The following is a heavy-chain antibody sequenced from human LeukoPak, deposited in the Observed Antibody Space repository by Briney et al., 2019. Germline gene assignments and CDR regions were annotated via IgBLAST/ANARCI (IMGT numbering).Heavy chain of an antibody. J-gene: IGHJ4*02. CDR2: ISGSGGSK. Sequence: GASLTLSCAASGFIFSSYAMSWVRQAPGRGLEGVSAISGSGGSKYYADSVKGRFTISRDNSKNTLNLQMNSLRAEDTAVYYCAKEKLGDTAMVFDYWGQGTLVTVSS. V-gene: IGHV3-23*01. CDR1: GFIFSSYA. CDR3: AKEKLGDTAMVFDY. D-gene: IGHD5-18*01.